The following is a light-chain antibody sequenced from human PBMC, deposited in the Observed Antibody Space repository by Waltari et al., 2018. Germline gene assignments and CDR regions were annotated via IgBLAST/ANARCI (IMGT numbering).Light chain of an antibody. Sequence: EIVLTQSPGTLSLSPGERATPSCRASQSVSSSYLAWYQQKPGQAPRLLIYGASSRATGIPDRFSGSGSGTDFTLTISRLEPEDFAVYYCQQYGSSQVTFGQGTKVEIK. V-gene: IGKV3-20*01. J-gene: IGKJ1*01. CDR2: GAS. CDR1: QSVSSSY. CDR3: QQYGSSQVT.